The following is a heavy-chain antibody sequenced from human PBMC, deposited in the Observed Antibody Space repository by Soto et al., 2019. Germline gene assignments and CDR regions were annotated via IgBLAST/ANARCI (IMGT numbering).Heavy chain of an antibody. CDR2: IWYDGNTK. J-gene: IGHJ6*02. D-gene: IGHD6-19*01. Sequence: GGSLRLSCTASGFTFNSYGFNWVRQAPGKGLEWVAVIWYDGNTKYYADSVKGRFTIPRDNLRSTVYLQMNSLTAEDTAVYYCARPLVAPVAGPYYYGMDVWGQGTTVTVSS. CDR1: GFTFNSYG. V-gene: IGHV3-33*01. CDR3: ARPLVAPVAGPYYYGMDV.